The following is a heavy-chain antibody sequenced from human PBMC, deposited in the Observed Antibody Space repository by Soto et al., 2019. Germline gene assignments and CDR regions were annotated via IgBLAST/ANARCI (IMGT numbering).Heavy chain of an antibody. CDR1: GTSVRHFY. V-gene: IGHV4-4*07. CDR2: IYSTGTT. J-gene: IGHJ2*01. CDR3: VRDRADFSSTYYHYFSV. D-gene: IGHD6-13*01. Sequence: SETLSLTCKVSGTSVRHFYWSWIRQSAGKGLEWIGRIYSTGTTNFNPSLKSRLTMSMDMSKNQVSLNLTSVTAAATAVYYCVRDRADFSSTYYHYFSVWGRGTLVTSPQ.